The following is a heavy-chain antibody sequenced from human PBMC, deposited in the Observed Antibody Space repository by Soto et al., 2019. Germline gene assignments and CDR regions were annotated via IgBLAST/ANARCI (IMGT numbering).Heavy chain of an antibody. CDR1: GFTFSSYG. V-gene: IGHV3-30*18. D-gene: IGHD2-15*01. CDR2: ISYDGSNK. CDR3: AKLVVVVAATLGLGGGMDV. J-gene: IGHJ6*02. Sequence: QVQLVESGGGVVQPGRSLRLSCAASGFTFSSYGMHWVRQAPGKGLEWVAVISYDGSNKYYADSVKGRFTISRDNSKNXLXXQMNSLRAEDTAVYYCAKLVVVVAATLGLGGGMDVWGQGTTVTVSS.